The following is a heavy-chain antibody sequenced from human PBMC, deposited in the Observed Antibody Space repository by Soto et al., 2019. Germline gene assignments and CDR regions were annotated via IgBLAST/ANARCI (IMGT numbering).Heavy chain of an antibody. CDR1: GGSISSYY. D-gene: IGHD6-13*01. CDR2: IYYSGST. CDR3: ARDLGSSWYLGYFDY. V-gene: IGHV4-59*01. J-gene: IGHJ4*02. Sequence: QVQLQVSGPGLVKPSETLSLTCTVSGGSISSYYWSWIRQPPGKGLEWIGYIYYSGSTNYNPSLKSRVTISVDTSKNQFSLKLSSVTAADTAVYYCARDLGSSWYLGYFDYWGQGTLVTVSS.